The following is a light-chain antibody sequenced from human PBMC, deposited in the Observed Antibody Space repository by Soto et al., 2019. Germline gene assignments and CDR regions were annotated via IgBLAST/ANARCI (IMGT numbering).Light chain of an antibody. Sequence: QSALTQPASVSGSPGQSITISCTGTSSDVGSYNLVSWYQHHPGKAPKLMIYEGNKRPSGVSNRFSGSKSSNTASLTISGLQAEDEADYYCCSYAGSRTYVFGTGTKLTVL. CDR1: SSDVGSYNL. CDR2: EGN. J-gene: IGLJ1*01. V-gene: IGLV2-23*01. CDR3: CSYAGSRTYV.